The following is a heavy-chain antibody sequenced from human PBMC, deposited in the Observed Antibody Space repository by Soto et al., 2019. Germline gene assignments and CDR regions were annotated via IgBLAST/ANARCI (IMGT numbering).Heavy chain of an antibody. Sequence: QVQLVESGGGVVQPGRSLRLSCAASGFTFSSYGMHWVRQAPSKGLEWVAVISYDGSNKYYADSVKGRFTISRDNSKNTLYLQMNSLRAEDTAVYYCATVRGYSSSWYYYYYYGMDVWGQGTTVTVSS. CDR3: ATVRGYSSSWYYYYYYGMDV. D-gene: IGHD6-13*01. CDR2: ISYDGSNK. J-gene: IGHJ6*02. V-gene: IGHV3-30*03. CDR1: GFTFSSYG.